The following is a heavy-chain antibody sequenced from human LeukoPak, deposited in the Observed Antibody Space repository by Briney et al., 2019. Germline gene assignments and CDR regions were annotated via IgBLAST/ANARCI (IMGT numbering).Heavy chain of an antibody. CDR3: ARQAGGQQPSNWFDP. Sequence: PSETLSLTCTVSGGSISISNSYWGWLRQPPGKGLYYIGSVYYSGSTFYNPSLQSRVTISVDTSKNQFSLKLSSVTAADTAVYYCARQAGGQQPSNWFDPWGQGTLVTVSS. CDR1: GGSISISNSY. V-gene: IGHV4-39*01. J-gene: IGHJ5*02. D-gene: IGHD6-13*01. CDR2: VYYSGST.